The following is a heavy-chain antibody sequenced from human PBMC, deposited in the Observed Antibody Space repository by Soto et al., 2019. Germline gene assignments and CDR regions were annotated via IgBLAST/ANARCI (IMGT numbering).Heavy chain of an antibody. Sequence: QVQLVQSGAEVMKPGASVKVSCKASGDTSTSHYIHWVRQAPGQGPEWMGRIHPSGGGTTYAHDFQGRLVMTGDTSTSTVYMDLSSPTSEDTAVYYCSSRVKGDFDVWGQGTTVIVS. CDR3: SSRVKGDFDV. J-gene: IGHJ6*01. V-gene: IGHV1-46*03. D-gene: IGHD3-3*01. CDR1: GDTSTSHY. CDR2: IHPSGGGT.